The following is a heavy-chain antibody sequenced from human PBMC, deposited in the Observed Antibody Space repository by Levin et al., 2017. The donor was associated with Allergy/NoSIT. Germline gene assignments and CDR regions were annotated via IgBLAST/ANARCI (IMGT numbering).Heavy chain of an antibody. V-gene: IGHV2-5*02. D-gene: IGHD3-22*01. CDR3: AHSRPQYYYDNSGYYFDF. CDR2: IYWDGNN. J-gene: IGHJ4*02. CDR1: GFSLNTEKVG. Sequence: SGPTLVKPAQTLTLTCTFSGFSLNTEKVGVGWIRQPPGKALEWLALIYWDGNNHYSPSLRSRLTITKDTSKNQVVLTMTSMDAADTATYYCAHSRPQYYYDNSGYYFDFWGQGTLVTVSS.